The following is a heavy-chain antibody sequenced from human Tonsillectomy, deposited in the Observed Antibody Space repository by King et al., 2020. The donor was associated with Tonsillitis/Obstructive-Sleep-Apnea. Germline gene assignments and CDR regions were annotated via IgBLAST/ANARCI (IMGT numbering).Heavy chain of an antibody. CDR3: TTDQLHYSACGRLYYYYMDV. CDR1: GFTLTNAW. J-gene: IGHJ6*03. V-gene: IGHV3-15*01. CDR2: IKSKADGGAT. D-gene: IGHD4-11*01. Sequence: VQLVESGGGLVKPGGSLRLSCADSGFTLTNAWMSWVRQAPGKGLEWVGRIKSKADGGATDYAAPVKGRFTISRDDSKNTLYLQMNSLKTEDTGVYYCTTDQLHYSACGRLYYYYMDVWGKGTTVTVSS.